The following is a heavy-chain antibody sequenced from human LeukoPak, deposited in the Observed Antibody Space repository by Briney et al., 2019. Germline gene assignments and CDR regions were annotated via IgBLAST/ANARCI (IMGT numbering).Heavy chain of an antibody. CDR3: ARAYYDSSGLDY. J-gene: IGHJ4*02. CDR1: GGSFSGYY. CDR2: INHSGST. Sequence: PSETLSLTCAVYGGSFSGYYWSWIRQPPGKGLEWIGEINHSGSTNCNPSLKSRVTISVDTSKNQFSLKLSSVTAADTAVYYCARAYYDSSGLDYWGQGTLVTVSS. V-gene: IGHV4-34*01. D-gene: IGHD3-22*01.